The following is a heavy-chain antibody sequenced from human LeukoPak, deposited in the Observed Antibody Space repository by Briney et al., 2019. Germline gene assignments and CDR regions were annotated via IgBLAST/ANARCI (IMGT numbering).Heavy chain of an antibody. D-gene: IGHD3-10*01. CDR2: ITYDGST. Sequence: SETLSLTCAVFGGSFDGYYWSWIRQPPGKGLEWIGEITYDGSTNYNPSLKSRVTISVDTSKNQFSLKLSSVTAADTAVYYCARDRGMVRGVYDYWGQGTLVTVSS. CDR1: GGSFDGYY. J-gene: IGHJ4*02. V-gene: IGHV4-34*01. CDR3: ARDRGMVRGVYDY.